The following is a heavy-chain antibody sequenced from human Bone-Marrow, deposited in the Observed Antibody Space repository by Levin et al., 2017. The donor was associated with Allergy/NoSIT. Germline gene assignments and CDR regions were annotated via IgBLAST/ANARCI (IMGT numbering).Heavy chain of an antibody. D-gene: IGHD2-2*01. V-gene: IGHV3-74*01. CDR3: ARGSCSSTSCLDS. Sequence: GESLKISCAASGFTFSGFWMHWVRQVPGKGLVWVSHINSDGSDTNYADFVKGRFTFSRDNAKNMLYLQMNSLRAEDTALYYCARGSCSSTSCLDSWGQGTLVTVSS. J-gene: IGHJ4*02. CDR1: GFTFSGFW. CDR2: INSDGSDT.